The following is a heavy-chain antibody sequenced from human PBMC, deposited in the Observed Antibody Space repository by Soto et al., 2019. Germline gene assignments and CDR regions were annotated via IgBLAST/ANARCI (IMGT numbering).Heavy chain of an antibody. CDR1: GGSINSGDYY. J-gene: IGHJ6*02. V-gene: IGHV4-30-4*01. CDR2: MYYSGIT. D-gene: IGHD3-16*01. CDR3: ARGWGLGVAGMDV. Sequence: QVQLQESGPRLVKSSQTLYLTCTVSGGSINSGDYYWSWIRQSPGKGLEWVGYMYYSGITDYNASLKCRSTMSRDTSKNQFSLKLNSVTAPDPAVYFCARGWGLGVAGMDVWGQGTTVTVSS.